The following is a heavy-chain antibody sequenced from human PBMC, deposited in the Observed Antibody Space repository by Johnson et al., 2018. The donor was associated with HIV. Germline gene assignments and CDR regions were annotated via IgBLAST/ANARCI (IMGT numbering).Heavy chain of an antibody. Sequence: QVQLVESGGGVVQPGRSLRLSCAASGFTFSSYAMHWVRQEPGKGLEWVAFIRYDGNNKYYRDSMKGRFTISRDNSKNTLYLQMNRLRVEDTSIYFCAKVGSSSCYARTRLCAFDVWGQGTMVTVSS. CDR3: AKVGSSSCYARTRLCAFDV. J-gene: IGHJ3*01. V-gene: IGHV3-30*02. D-gene: IGHD2-2*01. CDR2: IRYDGNNK. CDR1: GFTFSSYA.